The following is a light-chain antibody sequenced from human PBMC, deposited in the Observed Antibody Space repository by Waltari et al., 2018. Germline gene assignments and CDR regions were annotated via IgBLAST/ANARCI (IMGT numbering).Light chain of an antibody. Sequence: DIVMTQSPLSLPVTPGEPASISCRSSQSLLHSSGYNYLDWYLQKPGQSPQLLIYLVSNRASGVPDRFSGSGSGTDFTLTISSLQAEDVAVYYCQQYYSIPLTFGGGTTVEIK. CDR3: QQYYSIPLT. CDR2: LVS. V-gene: IGKV2-28*01. CDR1: QSLLHSSGYNY. J-gene: IGKJ4*01.